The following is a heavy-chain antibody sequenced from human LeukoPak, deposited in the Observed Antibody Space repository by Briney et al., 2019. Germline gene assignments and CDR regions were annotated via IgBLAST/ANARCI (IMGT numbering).Heavy chain of an antibody. CDR2: IKQDGSEK. D-gene: IGHD6-13*01. J-gene: IGHJ3*02. CDR1: GFTFSIYW. V-gene: IGHV3-7*01. Sequence: PGGSLRLSCAASGFTFSIYWMSWVRQAPGKGLEWVANIKQDGSEKYYVDSVKGRFTISRDNAKNSLYLQMNSLRAEDTAVYYCAKSAAYAFDIWGQGTMVTVSS. CDR3: AKSAAYAFDI.